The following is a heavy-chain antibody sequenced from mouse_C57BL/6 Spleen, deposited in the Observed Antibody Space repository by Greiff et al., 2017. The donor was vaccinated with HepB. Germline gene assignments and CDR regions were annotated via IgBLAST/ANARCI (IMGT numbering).Heavy chain of an antibody. CDR2: IYPRSGNT. D-gene: IGHD2-4*01. J-gene: IGHJ4*01. Sequence: VQLQQSGAELARPGASVKLSCKASGYTFTSYGISWVKQRTGQGLEWIGEIYPRSGNTYYNEKFKGKATLTADKSSSTAYMELRSLTSEDSAVYFCARSRDYDYVHYAMDYWGQGTSVTVSS. V-gene: IGHV1-81*01. CDR3: ARSRDYDYVHYAMDY. CDR1: GYTFTSYG.